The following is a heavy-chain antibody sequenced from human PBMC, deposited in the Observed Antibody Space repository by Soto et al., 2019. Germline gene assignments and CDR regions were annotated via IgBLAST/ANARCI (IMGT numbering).Heavy chain of an antibody. J-gene: IGHJ5*02. D-gene: IGHD1-26*01. CDR2: TYYRSKWYN. Sequence: PSQTLSLTCVISGDNVSSNSAAWNWIRQSPSRGLEWLGRTYYRSKWYNDYALSVKSRVRINPDISKNQFSLQLNSVTPDDTAVYYCARLHGRIVGTIKGWFDPWGQGTLVTVSS. CDR1: GDNVSSNSAA. V-gene: IGHV6-1*01. CDR3: ARLHGRIVGTIKGWFDP.